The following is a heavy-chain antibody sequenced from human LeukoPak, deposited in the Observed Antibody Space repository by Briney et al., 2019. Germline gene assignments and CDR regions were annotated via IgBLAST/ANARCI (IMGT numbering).Heavy chain of an antibody. CDR1: AFTFSNFW. Sequence: LPGGSLRRSCAASAFTFSNFWMNWVRQAPGKGLEWGANIKKDGSEKYYVDSVKGRFTISRDNAKNSLYLQMNSLRAEDTAVYYCARPNFWSGPSAFDIWGQGTMVTASS. V-gene: IGHV3-7*01. J-gene: IGHJ3*02. CDR2: IKKDGSEK. D-gene: IGHD3-3*01. CDR3: ARPNFWSGPSAFDI.